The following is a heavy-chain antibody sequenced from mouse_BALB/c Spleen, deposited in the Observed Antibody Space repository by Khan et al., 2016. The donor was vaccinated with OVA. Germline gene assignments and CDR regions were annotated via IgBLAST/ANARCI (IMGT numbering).Heavy chain of an antibody. CDR2: ISYSGNT. CDR3: ARMYGGDFDY. Sequence: EVQLQESGPGLVKPSQSLSLTCTVTGYSITSDYAWNWIRQFPGNKLEWMGYISYSGNTKYNPSLKSRVSITRDTSKNQFFLQLNSVTIEDTATXYCARMYGGDFDYWGQGTTLTVSS. D-gene: IGHD2-10*02. J-gene: IGHJ2*01. CDR1: GYSITSDYA. V-gene: IGHV3-2*02.